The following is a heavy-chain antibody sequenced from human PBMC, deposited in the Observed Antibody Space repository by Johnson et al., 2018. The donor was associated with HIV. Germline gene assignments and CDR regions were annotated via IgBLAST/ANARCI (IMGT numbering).Heavy chain of an antibody. CDR3: AKALYGSEAFDI. J-gene: IGHJ3*02. Sequence: VQLVESGGGLVQPGGSLRLSCAASGFTFSSYAMHWVRQAPGKGLEWVSGISWNSGSIGYADSVKGRFTISRDNAKNSLYLQMNTLRTEDTYLYYCAKALYGSEAFDIWGQGTMVTVSS. D-gene: IGHD3-10*01. CDR2: ISWNSGSI. CDR1: GFTFSSYA. V-gene: IGHV3-9*01.